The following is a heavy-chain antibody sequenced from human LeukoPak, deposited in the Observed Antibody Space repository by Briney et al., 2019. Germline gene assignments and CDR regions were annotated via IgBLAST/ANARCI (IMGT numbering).Heavy chain of an antibody. D-gene: IGHD1-26*01. CDR1: GVSISSSSYY. V-gene: IGHV4-61*02. Sequence: SETLSLTCTVSGVSISSSSYYWGWIRQSPGKGLEWIGRIYTSGSTNYNPSLKSRVTMSIDTSKDQFSLKLSSVTAADTAVYYCARDGYSGSYYIFDYWGQGTLVTVSS. CDR3: ARDGYSGSYYIFDY. CDR2: IYTSGST. J-gene: IGHJ4*02.